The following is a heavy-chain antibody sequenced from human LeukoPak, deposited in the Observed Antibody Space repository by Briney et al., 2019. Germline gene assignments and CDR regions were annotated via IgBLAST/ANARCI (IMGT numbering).Heavy chain of an antibody. CDR2: ISYDGSNK. CDR1: GFTFSSYA. J-gene: IGHJ4*02. Sequence: GGSLRLSCAASGFTFSSYAMHWVRQAPGKGLEGVAVISYDGSNKYYADSVKGRFTISRDNSKNTLYLQMNSLRAEDTAVYYCARALGYSNYSYWGQGTLVTVSS. D-gene: IGHD4-11*01. CDR3: ARALGYSNYSY. V-gene: IGHV3-30-3*01.